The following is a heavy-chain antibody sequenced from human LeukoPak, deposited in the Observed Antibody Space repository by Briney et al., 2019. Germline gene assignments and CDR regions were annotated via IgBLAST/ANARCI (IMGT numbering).Heavy chain of an antibody. J-gene: IGHJ3*02. Sequence: PGGSLRPSCAVSEFTFSNYWMDWVRQAPGEGLGWGSRINNDGSSTFYADSVEGRFTISRDNAKNTLYLQMNSLRAEDTAVYYCARPYCSGGSCFAALDIWGQGTMVTVSS. V-gene: IGHV3-74*01. CDR3: ARPYCSGGSCFAALDI. CDR1: EFTFSNYW. CDR2: INNDGSST. D-gene: IGHD2-15*01.